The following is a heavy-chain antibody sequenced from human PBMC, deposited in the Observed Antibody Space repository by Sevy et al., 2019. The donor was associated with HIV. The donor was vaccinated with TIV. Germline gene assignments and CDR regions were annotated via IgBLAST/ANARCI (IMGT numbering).Heavy chain of an antibody. Sequence: GGSLRLSCAASGFTFNTHAMNWVRQAPGKGLEWVSTISGPGYSTYYAESVKGRFTISRDNSKNTLHLQMNSLRADDTVLYYCVKALNTALESMSKAIFRTLKGFDVWGQGTMVTVSS. CDR2: ISGPGYST. D-gene: IGHD3-3*01. J-gene: IGHJ3*01. V-gene: IGHV3-23*01. CDR3: VKALNTALESMSKAIFRTLKGFDV. CDR1: GFTFNTHA.